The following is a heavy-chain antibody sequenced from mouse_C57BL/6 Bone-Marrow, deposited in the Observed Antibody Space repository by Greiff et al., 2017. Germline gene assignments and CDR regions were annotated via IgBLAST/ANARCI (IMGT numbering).Heavy chain of an antibody. D-gene: IGHD1-1*01. J-gene: IGHJ3*01. CDR3: ARDYGGSSMFAY. CDR1: GYTFTSYW. V-gene: IGHV1-50*01. Sequence: QVQLQQPGAELVKPGASVKLSCKASGYTFTSYWMQWVKQRPGQGLEWIGEIDPSDSCTNYNQKFKGKATLTVDTSSSTAYLQLSSLTAEDSAVYYCARDYGGSSMFAYWGQGTLVTVSA. CDR2: IDPSDSCT.